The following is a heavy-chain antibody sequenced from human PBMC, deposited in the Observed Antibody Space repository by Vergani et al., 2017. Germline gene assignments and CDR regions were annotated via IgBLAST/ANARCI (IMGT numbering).Heavy chain of an antibody. CDR3: ARDTLQLWLPGPASAPGDYGMDV. D-gene: IGHD5-18*01. V-gene: IGHV1-46*03. Sequence: QVQLVQSGAEVKKPGASVKVSCKASGYTFTSYYMHWVRQAPGQGLEWMGIINPSGGSTSYAQKVQGRVTMTRDTSTSTVYMELSSLRSEDTAVYYCARDTLQLWLPGPASAPGDYGMDVWGQGTTVTVSS. CDR2: INPSGGST. J-gene: IGHJ6*02. CDR1: GYTFTSYY.